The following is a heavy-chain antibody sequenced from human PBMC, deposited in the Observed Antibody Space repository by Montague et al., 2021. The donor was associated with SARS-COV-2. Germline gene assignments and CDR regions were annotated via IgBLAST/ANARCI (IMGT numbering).Heavy chain of an antibody. CDR3: ARATMIVVVIGAFDI. Sequence: SETLSLTCTVSGGSISSSSYYWGWIRQPPGKGLEWIGSIYYSGSTYYSPSLKSRVTISVDTSKNQFSLKLSSVTAADTAVYYCARATMIVVVIGAFDIWGQGTMVTVSS. CDR2: IYYSGST. CDR1: GGSISSSSYY. D-gene: IGHD3-22*01. J-gene: IGHJ3*02. V-gene: IGHV4-39*07.